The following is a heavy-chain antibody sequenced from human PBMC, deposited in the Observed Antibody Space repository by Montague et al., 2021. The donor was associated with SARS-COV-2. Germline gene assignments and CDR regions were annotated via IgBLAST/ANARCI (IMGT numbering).Heavy chain of an antibody. D-gene: IGHD3-3*01. CDR2: IYHSGST. CDR3: ARGVTIFGVVDTIDY. CDR1: GYSISSGYY. Sequence: SETLSLTCTVSGYSISSGYYWGWIRQSPGKGLEWIGSIYHSGSTYYNPSLKSRVTISVDTSKNQFSLKLSSVTAADTAVYYCARGVTIFGVVDTIDYWGRGTLVTVSS. V-gene: IGHV4-38-2*02. J-gene: IGHJ4*02.